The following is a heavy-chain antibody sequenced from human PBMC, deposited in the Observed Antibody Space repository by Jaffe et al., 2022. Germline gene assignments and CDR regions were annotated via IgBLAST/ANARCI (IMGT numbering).Heavy chain of an antibody. CDR2: IGYNGVTT. J-gene: IGHJ4*02. V-gene: IGHV3-23*01. D-gene: IGHD2-15*01. CDR3: VRSVFGGSYRFEY. CDR1: GFIFGSYA. Sequence: EVQLLESGGGLVQPGGSLRLSCAASGFIFGSYAMNWVRQAPGKGLEWVSVIGYNGVTTYYADPVKGRFTISRDNSKNMLYLQMNSLRVDETAIYYCVRSVFGGSYRFEYWGQGALVTVSS.